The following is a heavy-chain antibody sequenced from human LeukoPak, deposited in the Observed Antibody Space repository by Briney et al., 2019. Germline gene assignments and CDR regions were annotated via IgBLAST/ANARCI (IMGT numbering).Heavy chain of an antibody. CDR1: GGSFSGYY. V-gene: IGHV4-34*01. Sequence: SETLSLTCAVYGGSFSGYYWSWIRQPPGKGLEWIGEISHSGSTNYNPSLKSRVTISVGTSKNQFSLKLSSVTAADTAVYYCARAYYDFWSGYYNCPRFDYWGQGTLVTVSS. CDR2: ISHSGST. CDR3: ARAYYDFWSGYYNCPRFDY. J-gene: IGHJ4*02. D-gene: IGHD3-3*01.